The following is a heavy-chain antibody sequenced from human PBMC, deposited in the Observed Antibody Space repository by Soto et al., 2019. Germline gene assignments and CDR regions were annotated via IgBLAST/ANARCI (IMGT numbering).Heavy chain of an antibody. J-gene: IGHJ6*02. CDR1: EFTFSKAW. Sequence: EVQLVESGGALVKPGGSLRLSCAASEFTFSKAWMSWVRQAPGKGLEWVCRIKSNADGGTIDYAAPVKGRFTISRDDSKNTLYLQMNSLKTEDTAVYYCTTARRNSYGMDVWGQGTTVTVSS. CDR3: TTARRNSYGMDV. V-gene: IGHV3-15*02. CDR2: IKSNADGGTI.